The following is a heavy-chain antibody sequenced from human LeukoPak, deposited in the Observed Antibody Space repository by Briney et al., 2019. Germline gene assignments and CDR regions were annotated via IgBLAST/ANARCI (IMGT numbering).Heavy chain of an antibody. D-gene: IGHD6-13*01. CDR2: ISSSGSTI. J-gene: IGHJ6*03. Sequence: GGSLRLSCAASGFTFSSYGMHWVRQAPGKGLEWVSYISSSGSTIYYADSVKGRFTISRDNAKNSLYLQMNSLRAEDAAVYYCARDPGMAAAGYYYYMDVWGKGTTVTISS. V-gene: IGHV3-48*04. CDR3: ARDPGMAAAGYYYYMDV. CDR1: GFTFSSYG.